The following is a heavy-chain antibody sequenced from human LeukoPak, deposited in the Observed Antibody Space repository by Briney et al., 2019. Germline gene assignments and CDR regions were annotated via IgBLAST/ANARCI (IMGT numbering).Heavy chain of an antibody. CDR1: GFTFSSYA. CDR2: ISGSGGST. J-gene: IGHJ4*02. V-gene: IGHV3-23*01. CDR3: AKGVLRYFDWLLCRDY. D-gene: IGHD3-9*01. Sequence: PGGSLRLSCAASGFTFSSYAMSWVRQAPGKGLEWVSAISGSGGSTYYADSVKGRFTISRDNSKNTLYLQMNSLRAEDTAVYYCAKGVLRYFDWLLCRDYWGQGTLVTVSS.